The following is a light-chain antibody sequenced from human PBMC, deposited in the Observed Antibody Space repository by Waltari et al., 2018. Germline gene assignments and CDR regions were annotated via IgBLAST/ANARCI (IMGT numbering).Light chain of an antibody. V-gene: IGLV1-44*01. J-gene: IGLJ1*01. Sequence: QSVLTQPPSASGTPGQRVTISCSGSSSNIGSNSVNWYQQLPGTAPKLLIYSNNLQSSRFLNRFSGYYYGNSASRAIIGLQYEVYADYYCAAWYDSLNGYFFGTGTKFTVL. CDR3: AAWYDSLNGYF. CDR1: SSNIGSNS. CDR2: SNN.